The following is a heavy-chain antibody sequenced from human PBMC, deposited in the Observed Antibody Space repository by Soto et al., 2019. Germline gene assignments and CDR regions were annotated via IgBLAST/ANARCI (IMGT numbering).Heavy chain of an antibody. J-gene: IGHJ4*02. CDR3: EREKVGTTFFDN. D-gene: IGHD1-1*01. CDR2: IYPSVSS. V-gene: IGHV4-38-2*02. CDR1: GFANSRGYY. Sequence: LSLTCSFSGFANSRGYYWSWVRQPPGKELEWIGSIYPSVSSYHNPSLATRLRLSIDTSKNQFTLNLTSVTAADTAVYFCEREKVGTTFFDNWGQGITVTVSS.